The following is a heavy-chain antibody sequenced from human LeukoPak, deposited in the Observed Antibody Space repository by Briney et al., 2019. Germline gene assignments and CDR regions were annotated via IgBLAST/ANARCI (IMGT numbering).Heavy chain of an antibody. J-gene: IGHJ4*02. CDR1: GGSIGSYY. CDR3: ARQPRDGYNPIDY. Sequence: SETLSLTCTVSGGSIGSYYWSWIRQPPGKGLEWIGYIYYSGSTNCNPSLKSRVTISIDTSKNQFSLKLSSVTAADTAVYYCARQPRDGYNPIDYWGQGALVIVSS. CDR2: IYYSGST. D-gene: IGHD5-24*01. V-gene: IGHV4-59*01.